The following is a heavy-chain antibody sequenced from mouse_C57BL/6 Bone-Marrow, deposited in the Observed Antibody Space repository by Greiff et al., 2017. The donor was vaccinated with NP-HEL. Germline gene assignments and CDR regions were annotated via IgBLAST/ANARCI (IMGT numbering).Heavy chain of an antibody. CDR3: ARYTSGSSNAMDY. CDR1: GFTFTDYY. D-gene: IGHD1-1*01. V-gene: IGHV7-3*01. J-gene: IGHJ4*01. CDR2: IRNKANGYTT. Sequence: EVMLVESGGGLVQPGGSLILSCAASGFTFTDYYMSWVRQPPGKALEWLGFIRNKANGYTTEYSASVKGRFTISRDNSQSILYLQMNALRAEDSATYYCARYTSGSSNAMDYWGQGTSVTGSS.